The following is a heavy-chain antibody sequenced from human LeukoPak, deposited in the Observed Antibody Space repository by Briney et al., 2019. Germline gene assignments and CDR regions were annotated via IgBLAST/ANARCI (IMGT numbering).Heavy chain of an antibody. Sequence: GGSLRLSCAASGFTFSSYCMHWVRQAPGKGLVWVSRINTDGSTTNYADSVKGRFTISRDNGKNTLYLQMNSLRAEDTAVYYCSKDVGAPTHMPGYWGQGTLVTVSS. CDR1: GFTFSSYC. J-gene: IGHJ4*02. V-gene: IGHV3-74*01. CDR3: SKDVGAPTHMPGY. D-gene: IGHD1-26*01. CDR2: INTDGSTT.